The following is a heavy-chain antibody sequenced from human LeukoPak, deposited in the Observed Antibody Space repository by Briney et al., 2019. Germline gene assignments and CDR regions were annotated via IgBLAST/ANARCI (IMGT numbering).Heavy chain of an antibody. CDR2: IRSKANSYAT. D-gene: IGHD6-19*01. V-gene: IGHV3-73*01. CDR3: TVVIAVAGT. Sequence: PGGSLRLSCTASGFTFSGSAMHWVRQASGKGLEWVGRIRSKANSYATAYAASVKGRFTISRDDSKNTAYLQINSLKTEDTAVYYCTVVIAVAGTWGQGTLVTVSS. CDR1: GFTFSGSA. J-gene: IGHJ5*02.